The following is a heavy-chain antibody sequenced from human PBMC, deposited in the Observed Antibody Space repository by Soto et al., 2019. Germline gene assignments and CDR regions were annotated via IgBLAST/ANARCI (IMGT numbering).Heavy chain of an antibody. V-gene: IGHV3-33*01. CDR3: ARDAEAGFFDY. D-gene: IGHD6-19*01. CDR1: GFTFSSYG. J-gene: IGHJ4*02. Sequence: QVQLVESGGGVVQPGRSLRLSCAASGFTFSSYGMQRVRQGPGKGLEWVAVIWYDGSNKYYADSVKGRFTISRDNSKNTLYLQMNSLRAEDTAVYYCARDAEAGFFDYWGQGTLVTVSS. CDR2: IWYDGSNK.